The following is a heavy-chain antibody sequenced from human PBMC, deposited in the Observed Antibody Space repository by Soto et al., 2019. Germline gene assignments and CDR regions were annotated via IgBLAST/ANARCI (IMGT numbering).Heavy chain of an antibody. V-gene: IGHV4-31*03. D-gene: IGHD3-16*02. CDR1: GGSINSDEFY. J-gene: IGHJ5*02. Sequence: QVQLQESGPGLVKPSQTLSLTRSLSGGSINSDEFYWTWIRQSPGKGLEWIGYIYSSGRTHYNPSLKSRINISLDTSNNLLSLRLSSVTAADTAVYYCARMGLHLGELSRNWFDPWGRGTLVTVSS. CDR2: IYSSGRT. CDR3: ARMGLHLGELSRNWFDP.